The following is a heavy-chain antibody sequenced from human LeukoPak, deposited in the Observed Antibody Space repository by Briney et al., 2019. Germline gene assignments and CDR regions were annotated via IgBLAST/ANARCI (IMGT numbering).Heavy chain of an antibody. V-gene: IGHV1-46*01. D-gene: IGHD6-13*01. Sequence: ASVKVSCKASGYTFTGYYMHWVRQAPGQGLEWMGIINPSGGSTSYAQKFQGRVTMTRDMSTSTVYMELSSLRSEDTAVYYCARAESMAAAGDYYYYMDVWGKGTTVTVSS. J-gene: IGHJ6*03. CDR3: ARAESMAAAGDYYYYMDV. CDR1: GYTFTGYY. CDR2: INPSGGST.